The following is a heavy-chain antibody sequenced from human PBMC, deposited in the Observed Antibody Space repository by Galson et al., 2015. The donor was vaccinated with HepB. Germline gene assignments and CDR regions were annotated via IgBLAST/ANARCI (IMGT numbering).Heavy chain of an antibody. D-gene: IGHD1-7*01. V-gene: IGHV5-51*01. J-gene: IGHJ6*01. CDR2: IYPGDSDI. CDR1: GFTFTSYW. CDR3: ARQVNYHHGMDD. Sequence: QSGAEVKKPGESLKISCKASGFTFTSYWIAWVRQMPGEGLEWMGIIYPGDSDIRYSPAFQGQVTISADKSIRTAYLQWSSLKASDTAIYYCARQVNYHHGMDDWGQGTTVIVSS.